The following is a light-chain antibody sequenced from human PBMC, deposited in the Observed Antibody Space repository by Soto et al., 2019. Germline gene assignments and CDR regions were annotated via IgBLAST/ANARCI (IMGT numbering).Light chain of an antibody. J-gene: IGKJ1*01. CDR2: GIS. Sequence: EIVLTQSPGTLSFSPGERATLSCRASQTVKNNQLVWYQQKPGQAPRLLIYGISTRATGIPDRFSGSGSGTDCPLTICRLEPEEFASYLCQQCGNSLWTFGQGTKV. CDR3: QQCGNSLWT. V-gene: IGKV3-20*01. CDR1: QTVKNNQ.